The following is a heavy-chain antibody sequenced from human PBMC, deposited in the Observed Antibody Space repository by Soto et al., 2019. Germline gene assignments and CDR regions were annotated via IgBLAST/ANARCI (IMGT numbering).Heavy chain of an antibody. CDR3: ARDQIQELLWFGEGGMDV. V-gene: IGHV3-33*01. Sequence: GGSLRLSCAASGLTFSSYGMHWVRQAPGKGLEWVAVIWYDGSNKYYADSVKGRFTISRDNSKNTLYLQMNSLRAEDTAVYYCARDQIQELLWFGEGGMDVWGQGTTVTVSS. CDR2: IWYDGSNK. CDR1: GLTFSSYG. J-gene: IGHJ6*02. D-gene: IGHD3-10*01.